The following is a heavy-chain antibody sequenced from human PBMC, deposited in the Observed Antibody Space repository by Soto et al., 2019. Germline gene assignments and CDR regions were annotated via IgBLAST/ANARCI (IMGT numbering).Heavy chain of an antibody. CDR3: ARGRGLRYFYWLLN. V-gene: IGHV1-8*01. Sequence: SXKVSFKAAGYTXSSDDIDLVRKATGQGLEWRGWMNPNSGNTGYAQKFQGIVTMTRNTSISTAYMELSILRSEDAAVYYCARGRGLRYFYWLLNWAQATLGTVS. J-gene: IGHJ4*02. D-gene: IGHD3-9*01. CDR1: GYTXSSDD. CDR2: MNPNSGNT.